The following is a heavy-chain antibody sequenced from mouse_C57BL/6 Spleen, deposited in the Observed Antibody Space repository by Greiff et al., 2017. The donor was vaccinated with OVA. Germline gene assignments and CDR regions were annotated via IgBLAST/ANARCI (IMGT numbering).Heavy chain of an antibody. CDR2: INPGSGGT. V-gene: IGHV1-54*01. Sequence: VKLMESGAELVRPGTSVKVSCKASGYAFTNYLIEWVKQRPGQGLEWIGVINPGSGGTNYNEKFKGKATLTADKSSSTAYMQLSSLTSEDSAVYFCAREAQEAWFAYWGQGTLVTVSA. CDR3: AREAQEAWFAY. J-gene: IGHJ3*01. CDR1: GYAFTNYL. D-gene: IGHD3-2*02.